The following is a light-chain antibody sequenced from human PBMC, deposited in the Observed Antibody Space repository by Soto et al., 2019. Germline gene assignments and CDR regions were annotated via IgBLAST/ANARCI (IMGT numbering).Light chain of an antibody. J-gene: IGKJ1*01. Sequence: EIVLTQSPATLSLSPGARATLSCRASQSVSSNYSAWYQQKPGQAPRFLIYGAYSTASGIPERFSGSGSGFDVTLSISRLEPEDFGVYSWHQYGSLSTGTFGPGTKV. CDR2: GAY. V-gene: IGKV3-20*01. CDR3: HQYGSLSTGT. CDR1: QSVSSNY.